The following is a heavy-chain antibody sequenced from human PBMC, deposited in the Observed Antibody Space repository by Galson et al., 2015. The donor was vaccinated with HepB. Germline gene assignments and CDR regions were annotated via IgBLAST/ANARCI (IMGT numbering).Heavy chain of an antibody. CDR1: GFSFNAYS. CDR2: IGKTSRGI. Sequence: SLRLSCAASGFSFNAYSMNWVRQAPGEGLQWVSYIGKTSRGIYYTDSVKGRFTISRDNAKNSVTLQMNSLRVEDTAVYYCVRWGSFDSWGQGTLVIVSS. V-gene: IGHV3-48*01. J-gene: IGHJ4*02. D-gene: IGHD3-16*01. CDR3: VRWGSFDS.